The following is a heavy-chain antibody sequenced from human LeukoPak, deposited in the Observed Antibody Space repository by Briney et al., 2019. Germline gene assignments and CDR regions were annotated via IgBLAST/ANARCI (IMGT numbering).Heavy chain of an antibody. D-gene: IGHD4-17*01. CDR3: AKPRTPMTTVTAFDY. Sequence: PGGSLRLSCAASGFTFDDYAMHWVRQAPGKGLEWVSGISWNSGSIGYADSVKGRFTISRDNAKNFLYLQMNSLRAEDMALYYCAKPRTPMTTVTAFDYWGQGTLVTVSS. CDR2: ISWNSGSI. J-gene: IGHJ4*02. V-gene: IGHV3-9*03. CDR1: GFTFDDYA.